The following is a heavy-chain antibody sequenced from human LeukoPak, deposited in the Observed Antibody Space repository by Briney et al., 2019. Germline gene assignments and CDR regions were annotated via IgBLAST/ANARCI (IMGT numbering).Heavy chain of an antibody. Sequence: GGSLRLSCAASGFTFSSYSMNWVRQAPGKGLEWVSSISSSSSYIYYADSVKGRFTISRDNAKNSLYLQMNSLRAEDTAVYYCARDFGSGSYPDAFDIWGQGTMVTVSS. CDR3: ARDFGSGSYPDAFDI. CDR2: ISSSSSYI. V-gene: IGHV3-21*01. J-gene: IGHJ3*02. D-gene: IGHD3-10*01. CDR1: GFTFSSYS.